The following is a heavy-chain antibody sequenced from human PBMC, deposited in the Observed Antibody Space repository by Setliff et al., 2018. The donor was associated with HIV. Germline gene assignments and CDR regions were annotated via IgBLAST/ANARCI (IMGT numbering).Heavy chain of an antibody. CDR2: IYHRGST. J-gene: IGHJ4*02. Sequence: SETLSLTCRVSGGSIRSSNWWSWVRQPPGKGLEWIGEIYHRGSTNYNPSLKSRVSISIAKSKNQFSLRMSSVTAADTAVYYCARDPISGITVAGAFDYWGQGTPVTV. CDR3: ARDPISGITVAGAFDY. CDR1: GGSIRSSNW. D-gene: IGHD6-19*01. V-gene: IGHV4-4*02.